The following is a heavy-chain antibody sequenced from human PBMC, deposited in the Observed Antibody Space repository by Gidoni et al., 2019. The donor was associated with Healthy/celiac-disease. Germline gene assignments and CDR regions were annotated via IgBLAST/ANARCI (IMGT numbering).Heavy chain of an antibody. V-gene: IGHV4-39*01. CDR2: IYYSGST. Sequence: QLQLQESGPGLVKPSETLSLTCTVSGGSISSSRYYWGWIRQPPGKGLEWIGSIYYSGSTYYNPYLKSRVTISVDTSKNQFSLKLSSVTAGDTAVYYCARTPTYYYDSSGYNNWFDPWGQGTLVTVSS. CDR1: GGSISSSRYY. J-gene: IGHJ5*02. D-gene: IGHD3-22*01. CDR3: ARTPTYYYDSSGYNNWFDP.